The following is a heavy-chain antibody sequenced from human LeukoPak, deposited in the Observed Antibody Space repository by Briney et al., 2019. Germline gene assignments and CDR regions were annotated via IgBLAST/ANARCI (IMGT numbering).Heavy chain of an antibody. CDR1: GGSISSYY. V-gene: IGHV4-59*01. D-gene: IGHD6-13*01. CDR3: ARSGTPGGSTSTDAFDI. J-gene: IGHJ3*02. Sequence: PSETLSLTCTVSGGSISSYYWSWIRQPPGKGLEWIGDIYYIGSTNYNPSLKSRGTISVATTQTQFSLKLSSVAAADTAGYYCARSGTPGGSTSTDAFDIWGQGTTVTVSS. CDR2: IYYIGST.